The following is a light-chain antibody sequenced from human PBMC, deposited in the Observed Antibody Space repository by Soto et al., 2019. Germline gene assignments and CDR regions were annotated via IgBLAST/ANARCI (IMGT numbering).Light chain of an antibody. CDR2: DVS. CDR1: SSDVGGSNY. Sequence: QSALTQPASVSGSPGQSITISCTGTSSDVGGSNYVSWYQQHPGKAPKLMIYDVSNRPSGVSNRFSGSKSGNTASLTISGLQAEDESDYYCSSYTSSSTWVFGGGTKLIVL. CDR3: SSYTSSSTWV. V-gene: IGLV2-14*01. J-gene: IGLJ3*02.